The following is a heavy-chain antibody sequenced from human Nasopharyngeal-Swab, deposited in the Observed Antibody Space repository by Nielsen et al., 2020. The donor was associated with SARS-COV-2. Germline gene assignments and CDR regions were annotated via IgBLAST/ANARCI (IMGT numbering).Heavy chain of an antibody. CDR2: IKQSGSGQ. D-gene: IGHD3-3*01. J-gene: IGHJ3*02. Sequence: GESLKISCAASGFTFSSYWMSWVRQAPGKGLEWVAHIKQSGSGQYYVDSVKGRFTISRDNAKNSLFLQMNSLRAEDTAVYYCARGYDFRSGSNAFDIWGQGTMVTVSS. CDR3: ARGYDFRSGSNAFDI. CDR1: GFTFSSYW. V-gene: IGHV3-7*01.